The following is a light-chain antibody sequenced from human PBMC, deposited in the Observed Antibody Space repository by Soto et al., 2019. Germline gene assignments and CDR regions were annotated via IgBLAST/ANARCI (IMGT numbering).Light chain of an antibody. Sequence: IQMTQSPATLSVSPGERATLSCRASQSVNSNLAWYQQKPGQAPRLLIYDASTRATGIPARFSGSGSGTEFTLTISSLQSEDFAVYYCQQSNNWPWTFGQGTKVDIK. CDR1: QSVNSN. J-gene: IGKJ1*01. CDR3: QQSNNWPWT. CDR2: DAS. V-gene: IGKV3-15*01.